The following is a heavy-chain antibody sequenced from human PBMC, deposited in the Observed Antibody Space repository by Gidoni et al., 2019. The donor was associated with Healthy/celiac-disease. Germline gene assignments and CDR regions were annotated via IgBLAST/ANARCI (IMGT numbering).Heavy chain of an antibody. V-gene: IGHV3-23*01. CDR1: GFTFSSYA. J-gene: IGHJ3*02. CDR2: ISGSGGST. Sequence: EVQLLESGGGLVQPGGSLRLSCAASGFTFSSYAMSWVRQAPGKGLEWVAAISGSGGSTYYADSVKGRFTISRDNSKNTLYLQMNSLRAEDTAVYYCAKGLGVWQIAAAGDAFDIWGQGTMVTVSS. CDR3: AKGLGVWQIAAAGDAFDI. D-gene: IGHD6-13*01.